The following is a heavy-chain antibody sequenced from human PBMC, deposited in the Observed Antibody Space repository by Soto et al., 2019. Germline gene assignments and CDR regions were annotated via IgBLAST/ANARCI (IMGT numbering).Heavy chain of an antibody. J-gene: IGHJ4*02. D-gene: IGHD4-17*01. Sequence: QLQLQESGPGLVKPSETLSLTCTVSGGSISSSSYYWGWIRQPPGKGLEWIGSIYYSGSTYYNPSLKSRVTISVDTAKNQFSLKLSSVTAADTAVYYCARLYGDDRFDYWGQGTLVTVSS. CDR1: GGSISSSSYY. V-gene: IGHV4-39*01. CDR3: ARLYGDDRFDY. CDR2: IYYSGST.